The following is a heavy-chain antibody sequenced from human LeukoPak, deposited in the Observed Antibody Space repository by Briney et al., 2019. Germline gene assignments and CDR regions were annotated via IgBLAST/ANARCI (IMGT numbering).Heavy chain of an antibody. CDR3: ASTMGATTLGDYYYYGMDV. Sequence: SETLSLTCTVSGGSVSSGFYYWSWIRQPPGKGLEWIGFIYYSGSTNYNPSLKSRLSISVDTSKNKFSLKLTSVTAADTAVYYCASTMGATTLGDYYYYGMDVWGQGTTVTV. CDR2: IYYSGST. CDR1: GGSVSSGFYY. D-gene: IGHD1-26*01. V-gene: IGHV4-61*01. J-gene: IGHJ6*02.